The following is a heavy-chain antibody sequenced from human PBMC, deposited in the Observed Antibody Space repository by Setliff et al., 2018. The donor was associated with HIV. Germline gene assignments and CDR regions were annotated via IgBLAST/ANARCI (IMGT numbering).Heavy chain of an antibody. J-gene: IGHJ4*02. CDR1: GYTFTAYY. CDR3: ASFELSTTSSAY. CDR2: INSNNGGT. D-gene: IGHD6-6*01. V-gene: IGHV1-2*02. Sequence: ASVKVSCKTSGYTFTAYYIHWVRQAPGQGLEWMGWINSNNGGTKYAQNFQGRVTMTRDTSITTAYMELSSLISDDTAVYYCASFELSTTSSAYWGQGALVTVSS.